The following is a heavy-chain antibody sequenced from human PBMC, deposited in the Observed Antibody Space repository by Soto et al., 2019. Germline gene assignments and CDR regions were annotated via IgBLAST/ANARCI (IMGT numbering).Heavy chain of an antibody. D-gene: IGHD6-13*01. V-gene: IGHV5-51*01. CDR3: ARYPEYSSSWDSGGRYFDY. CDR1: GSSFTSYW. CDR2: IYPGGADA. J-gene: IGHJ4*02. Sequence: PGESLKISCKGSGSSFTSYWIGWVRPMPGKGLEWMGIIYPGGADARYSPSCQGQYTNSADKSISTAYLQWSSLKASDTAMYYCARYPEYSSSWDSGGRYFDYWGQGTLVTVSS.